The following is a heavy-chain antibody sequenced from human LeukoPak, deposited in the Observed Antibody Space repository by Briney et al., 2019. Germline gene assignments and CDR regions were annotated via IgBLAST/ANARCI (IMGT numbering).Heavy chain of an antibody. CDR2: ISGSGGST. CDR1: GFTFSSYA. V-gene: IGHV3-23*01. CDR3: AKDLEEYSSSKGAFDI. D-gene: IGHD6-6*01. Sequence: GGSLRLSCAASGFTFSSYAMSWVRQAPGKGLEWVSAISGSGGSTYYADSVKGRFTISRDNSKNTLYLQMNSLRAEDTAVYYCAKDLEEYSSSKGAFDIWGQGTMVTVSS. J-gene: IGHJ3*02.